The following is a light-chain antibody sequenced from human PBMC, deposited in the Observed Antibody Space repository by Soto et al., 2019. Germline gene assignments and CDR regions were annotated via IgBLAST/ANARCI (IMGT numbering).Light chain of an antibody. J-gene: IGKJ5*01. V-gene: IGKV3-20*01. CDR2: GAS. Sequence: EILLTQSPGTMSLSPGARATLSCRASQSVSSSYLAWYQQKPGQAPRLLIYGASTRATGIPARFSGSGSGTEFTLTISSLQSEDFAVYYCQQYGISPPATFGQGKRLEI. CDR1: QSVSSSY. CDR3: QQYGISPPAT.